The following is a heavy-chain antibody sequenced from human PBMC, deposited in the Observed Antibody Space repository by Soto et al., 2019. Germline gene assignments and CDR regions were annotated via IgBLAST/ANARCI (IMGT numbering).Heavy chain of an antibody. V-gene: IGHV3-33*01. CDR1: GFRFSNFG. J-gene: IGHJ4*02. Sequence: QVQVVESGGGVVQPGTSLRLSCAASGFRFSNFGMHWVRQAPGKGLEWVAGIWHEGNNKYYEDSVEGRFTISRDKSNNTLYLQMNSLRVEDWVVSSCASDPGKDEAIDYWGKGTVVIVSS. CDR2: IWHEGNNK. CDR3: ASDPGKDEAIDY.